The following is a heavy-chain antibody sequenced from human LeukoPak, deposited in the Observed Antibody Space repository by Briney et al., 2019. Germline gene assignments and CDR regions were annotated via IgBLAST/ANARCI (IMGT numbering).Heavy chain of an antibody. CDR1: GFSFSSYG. D-gene: IGHD4-17*01. J-gene: IGHJ6*03. V-gene: IGHV3-33*01. CDR2: IWYDGSNK. Sequence: GGSLRLSCAASGFSFSSYGMHWVRQAPGKGLEWVAVIWYDGSNKYYADSVKGRFTISRDNAKNSLYLQMNSLRAEDTAVYYCARDAPTGYMDVWGKGTTVTVSS. CDR3: ARDAPTGYMDV.